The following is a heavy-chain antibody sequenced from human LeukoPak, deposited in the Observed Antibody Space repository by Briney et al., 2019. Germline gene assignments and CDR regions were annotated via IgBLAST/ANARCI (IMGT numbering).Heavy chain of an antibody. CDR2: ISAYNGNT. J-gene: IGHJ4*02. CDR3: AREQYYYDSSGYSRFDY. D-gene: IGHD3-22*01. Sequence: ASVKVSCKASGYTFTSYGISWVRQAPGQGLEWMGRISAYNGNTNYAQKLQGRVTMTTDTSTSTAYMELRSLRSDDTAVYYCAREQYYYDSSGYSRFDYWGQGTLVTVSS. CDR1: GYTFTSYG. V-gene: IGHV1-18*01.